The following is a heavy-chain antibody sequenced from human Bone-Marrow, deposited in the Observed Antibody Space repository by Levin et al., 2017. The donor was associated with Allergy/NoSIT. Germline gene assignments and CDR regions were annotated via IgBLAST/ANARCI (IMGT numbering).Heavy chain of an antibody. CDR3: AAVRGTTMTSTPHLDF. CDR2: FDPQEGET. CDR1: GDSLSDLS. Sequence: ASVKVSCKISGDSLSDLSLHWVRQAPGKGLEWMGGFDPQEGETTYAQRFQGRVTMTKDSSTETAYMELSSLRSEDTAVYFCAAVRGTTMTSTPHLDFWGQGTLVTVSS. J-gene: IGHJ4*02. V-gene: IGHV1-24*01. D-gene: IGHD1-1*01.